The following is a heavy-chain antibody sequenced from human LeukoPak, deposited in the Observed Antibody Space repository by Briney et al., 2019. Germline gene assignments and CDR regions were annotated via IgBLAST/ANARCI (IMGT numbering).Heavy chain of an antibody. CDR2: IIPILGIA. CDR1: GGTFSSYT. Sequence: AASVKVSCKASGGTFSSYTISWVRQAPGQGLEWMGRIIPILGIANYAQKFQGRVTITADKSTSTAYMELSSLRSEDTAVYYCASLQPLGIIDYWGQGTLVTVSS. J-gene: IGHJ4*02. D-gene: IGHD7-27*01. CDR3: ASLQPLGIIDY. V-gene: IGHV1-69*02.